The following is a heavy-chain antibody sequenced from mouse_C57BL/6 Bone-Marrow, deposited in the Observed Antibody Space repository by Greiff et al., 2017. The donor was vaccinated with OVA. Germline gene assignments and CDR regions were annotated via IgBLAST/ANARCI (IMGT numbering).Heavy chain of an antibody. Sequence: EVQLQQSGPELVKPGASVKISCKASGYTFTDYYMNWVKQSHGKSLEWIGDINPNNGGTSYNQKFKGKATLTVDKSSSTAYMELRSLTSEDSAVYYCAALTGRGYWGQGTTLTVSS. V-gene: IGHV1-26*01. CDR3: AALTGRGY. CDR1: GYTFTDYY. D-gene: IGHD4-1*01. CDR2: INPNNGGT. J-gene: IGHJ2*01.